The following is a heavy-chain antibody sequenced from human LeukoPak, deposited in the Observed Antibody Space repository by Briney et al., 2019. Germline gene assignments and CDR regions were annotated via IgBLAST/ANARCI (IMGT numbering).Heavy chain of an antibody. CDR1: GYSFGNYW. Sequence: GESLKISCKGSGYSFGNYWIGWVRQMPGKGLEWMGIIHPGDSDTRYSPSFQGHVTISAEKSITTAYLQWSSLKASDTAMYYCARRGEGPIGGIGYWGQGTLVTVSS. J-gene: IGHJ4*02. V-gene: IGHV5-51*01. CDR3: ARRGEGPIGGIGY. D-gene: IGHD3-10*01. CDR2: IHPGDSDT.